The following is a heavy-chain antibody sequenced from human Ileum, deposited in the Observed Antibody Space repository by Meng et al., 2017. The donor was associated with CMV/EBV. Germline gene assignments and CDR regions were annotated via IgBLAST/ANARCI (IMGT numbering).Heavy chain of an antibody. CDR1: GDSVSSDSAT. Sequence: CANSGDSVSSDSATWSWIRQSPSRGLEWLGRTYYRSRWFNEYAASVKSRITVNPDTSKNQFSLQLNSVTPEDTAVYYCARASKGSFDYWGQGTLVTVSS. CDR3: ARASKGSFDY. J-gene: IGHJ4*02. V-gene: IGHV6-1*01. CDR2: TYYRSRWFN.